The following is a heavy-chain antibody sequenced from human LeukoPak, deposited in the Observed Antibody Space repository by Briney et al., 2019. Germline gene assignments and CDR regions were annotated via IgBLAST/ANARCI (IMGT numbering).Heavy chain of an antibody. CDR1: GYTFTSYG. CDR2: ISAYNGNT. Sequence: ASVKVSCKASGYTFTSYGISWVRQAPGQGLEWMGWISAYNGNTNYAQKLQGRVTMTTDTSTSTAYMELRSLRSDDTAVYYCASLGYCSSTSCYTHHYYGMDVWGQGTTVTVSS. D-gene: IGHD2-2*02. J-gene: IGHJ6*02. V-gene: IGHV1-18*01. CDR3: ASLGYCSSTSCYTHHYYGMDV.